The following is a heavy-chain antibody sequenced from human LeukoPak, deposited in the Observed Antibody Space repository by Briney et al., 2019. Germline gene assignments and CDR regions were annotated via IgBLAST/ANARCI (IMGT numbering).Heavy chain of an antibody. D-gene: IGHD1-26*01. J-gene: IGHJ6*03. Sequence: GGSLRLSCAASGFTFSSYAMSWVRQAPGKGLEWVSAISGSGGSTYYADSVKGRFTISRDNSKNTLYLQMNSLRAEDTAVYYCARDRIGGDYYYYYYMDVWGKGTTVTVSS. CDR2: ISGSGGST. CDR1: GFTFSSYA. V-gene: IGHV3-23*01. CDR3: ARDRIGGDYYYYYYMDV.